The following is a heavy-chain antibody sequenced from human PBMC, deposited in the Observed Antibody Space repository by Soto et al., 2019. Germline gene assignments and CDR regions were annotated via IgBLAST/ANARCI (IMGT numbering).Heavy chain of an antibody. CDR3: ARSKFPRDYYDSSGYEDY. CDR1: GGSISSGGYY. Sequence: QVQLQESGPGLVKPSQTLSLTCTVSGGSISSGGYYWSWIRQHPGKGLEWIGYIYYSGSTYYNPSLKSRVTISVDTSKNQFSLKLSSVTAADTAVYYCARSKFPRDYYDSSGYEDYWGQGTLVTVSS. J-gene: IGHJ4*02. CDR2: IYYSGST. D-gene: IGHD3-22*01. V-gene: IGHV4-31*03.